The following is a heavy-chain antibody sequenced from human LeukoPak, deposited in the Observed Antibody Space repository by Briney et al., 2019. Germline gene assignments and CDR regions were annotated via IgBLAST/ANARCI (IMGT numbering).Heavy chain of an antibody. CDR3: ARHRRYCSSSNCYTFDY. Sequence: PSETLSLSCAVYGGSFSGYYWSWIRQPPGKGLEWIGEINHSGSTNYNPSPKSRVTISVDTSKNQFSLKLSSVTAADPAVYYCARHRRYCSSSNCYTFDYWGQGALVTVSS. V-gene: IGHV4-34*01. J-gene: IGHJ4*02. CDR1: GGSFSGYY. D-gene: IGHD2-2*02. CDR2: INHSGST.